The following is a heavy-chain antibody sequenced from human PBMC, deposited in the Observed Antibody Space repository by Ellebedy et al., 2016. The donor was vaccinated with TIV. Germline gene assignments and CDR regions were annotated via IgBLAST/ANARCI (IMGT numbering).Heavy chain of an antibody. Sequence: AASVKVSCKASGYTFATYAMHWVRQAPGQRLEWMGWINAGNGNTKYSQKFQGRVTITRDTSASTVYMELSSLRSEDTAVYYCARATHYYVDTPMVKEFGPWGQGTLVTVSS. J-gene: IGHJ5*02. CDR2: INAGNGNT. D-gene: IGHD5-18*01. V-gene: IGHV1-3*01. CDR1: GYTFATYA. CDR3: ARATHYYVDTPMVKEFGP.